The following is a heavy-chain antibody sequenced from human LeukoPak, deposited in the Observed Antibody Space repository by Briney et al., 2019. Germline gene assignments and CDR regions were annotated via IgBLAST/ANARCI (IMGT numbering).Heavy chain of an antibody. CDR2: IIPIFGTA. J-gene: IGHJ3*02. D-gene: IGHD3-9*01. Sequence: SVKVSFKASGGTFSSYAISWVRQAPGQGLEWMGGIIPIFGTANYAQKFQGRVTITADESTSTAYMELSSLRSEDTAVYYCARIASPYYDILTGYYIHDAFDIWGQGTMVTVSS. CDR3: ARIASPYYDILTGYYIHDAFDI. CDR1: GGTFSSYA. V-gene: IGHV1-69*01.